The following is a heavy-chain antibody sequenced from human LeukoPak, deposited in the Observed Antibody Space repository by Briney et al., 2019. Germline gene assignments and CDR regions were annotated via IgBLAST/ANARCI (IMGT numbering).Heavy chain of an antibody. D-gene: IGHD2-2*01. Sequence: PSETLSLTCSVSGGSISSSGYYWGWIRQPLGKGLEWIGSIDYSGSTYYNPSLKSRVTISVDTSKTQFSLKLSSVTAADTAIYYCARSSFSKTYYMDVWGKGTTVTVSS. CDR1: GGSISSSGYY. V-gene: IGHV4-39*07. CDR2: IDYSGST. CDR3: ARSSFSKTYYMDV. J-gene: IGHJ6*03.